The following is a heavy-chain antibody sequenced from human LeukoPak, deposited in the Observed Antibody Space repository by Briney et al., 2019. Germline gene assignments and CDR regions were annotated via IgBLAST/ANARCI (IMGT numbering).Heavy chain of an antibody. CDR1: GFTFSSYG. J-gene: IGHJ3*02. V-gene: IGHV3-23*01. CDR3: AQRGVGYSYAKHDAFDI. Sequence: GGSLRLSCAASGFTFSSYGMSWVRQAPGKGLEWVSAISGSGGSTYYADSVKGRFTISRDNSKNTLYLQMNSLRAEDTAVYYCAQRGVGYSYAKHDAFDIWGQGTMVTVSS. CDR2: ISGSGGST. D-gene: IGHD5-18*01.